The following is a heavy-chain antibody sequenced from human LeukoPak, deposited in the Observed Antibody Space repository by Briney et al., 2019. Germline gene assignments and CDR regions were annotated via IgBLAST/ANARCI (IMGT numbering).Heavy chain of an antibody. CDR1: GYTFTGYY. Sequence: ASVKVSCKASGYTFTGYYMHWVRQAPGKGLEWMGWINHNSGGTNYAQKFQGRVTMTRDTSISTAYMELSRQRSDHTAVYYCARDSGDSITMVRGVIGGYWGQGTLVTVSS. CDR2: INHNSGGT. J-gene: IGHJ4*02. D-gene: IGHD3-10*01. CDR3: ARDSGDSITMVRGVIGGY. V-gene: IGHV1-2*02.